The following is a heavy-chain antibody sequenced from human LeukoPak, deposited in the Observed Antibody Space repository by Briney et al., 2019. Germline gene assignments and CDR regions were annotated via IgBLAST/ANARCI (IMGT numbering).Heavy chain of an antibody. CDR3: ARDKPSRSDVFDI. V-gene: IGHV3-30*03. J-gene: IGHJ3*02. CDR2: TLHDENNK. Sequence: PGRSLRLSCAASGFTFSSYGMHWVRQAPGKGLEWVAVTLHDENNKYNTDIVKGRFTISRDNSRNTLYLQMNSLRAEDTAIYYCARDKPSRSDVFDIWGQGTLVIVSS. CDR1: GFTFSSYG.